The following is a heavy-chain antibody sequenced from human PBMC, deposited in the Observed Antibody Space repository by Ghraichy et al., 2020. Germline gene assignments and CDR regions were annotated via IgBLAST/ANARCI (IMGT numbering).Heavy chain of an antibody. J-gene: IGHJ6*03. Sequence: SETLSLTCAVYGGSFSGYYWNWIRQPPGKGLEWSGEINHSGSTNYNPSLKSRVTISVDTSKSQFSLRLSSVTAADTAVYFCARTRHDFWSGYRVYYMDVWGKGTTVTVSS. CDR3: ARTRHDFWSGYRVYYMDV. V-gene: IGHV4-34*01. CDR2: INHSGST. CDR1: GGSFSGYY. D-gene: IGHD3-3*01.